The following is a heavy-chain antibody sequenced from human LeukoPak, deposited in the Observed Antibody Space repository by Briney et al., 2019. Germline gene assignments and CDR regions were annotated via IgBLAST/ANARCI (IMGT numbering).Heavy chain of an antibody. CDR3: ARAPLTGTTSENWFDP. D-gene: IGHD1-7*01. V-gene: IGHV1-69*05. J-gene: IGHJ5*02. Sequence: SVKVSCKASGGTFSSYAISWVRQAPGQGLEWMGGIIPIFGTANYAQKFQGRVTITTDESTSTAYMELSSLRSEDTAVYYCARAPLTGTTSENWFDPWGQGTLVTVSS. CDR2: IIPIFGTA. CDR1: GGTFSSYA.